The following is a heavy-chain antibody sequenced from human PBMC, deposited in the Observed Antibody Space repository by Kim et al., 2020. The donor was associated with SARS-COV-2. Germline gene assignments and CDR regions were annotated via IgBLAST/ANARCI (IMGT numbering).Heavy chain of an antibody. CDR2: IYHSGST. Sequence: SETLSLTCAVSGGSISSSNWWSWVRQPPGKGLEWIGEIYHSGSTNYNPSLKSRVTISVDKSKNQFSLKLSSVTAADTAVYYCARDLTEGILTGYSYYGMDVWGQGTTVTVSS. D-gene: IGHD3-9*01. J-gene: IGHJ6*02. CDR1: GGSISSSNW. V-gene: IGHV4-4*02. CDR3: ARDLTEGILTGYSYYGMDV.